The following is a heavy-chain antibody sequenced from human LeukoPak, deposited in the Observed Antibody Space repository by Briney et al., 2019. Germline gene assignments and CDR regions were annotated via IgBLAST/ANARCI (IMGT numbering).Heavy chain of an antibody. V-gene: IGHV3-23*01. D-gene: IGHD5-24*01. Sequence: AGGSLRLSCAASGFTFSSYAMSWVRQAPGKGLEWVSGISGSGGSTYYADSVKGRFTISRDNSKNTLYLQMNSLRAEDTAVYYCAKLSGDGYSRARLTRYYFDYWGQGTLVTVSS. CDR3: AKLSGDGYSRARLTRYYFDY. J-gene: IGHJ4*02. CDR1: GFTFSSYA. CDR2: ISGSGGST.